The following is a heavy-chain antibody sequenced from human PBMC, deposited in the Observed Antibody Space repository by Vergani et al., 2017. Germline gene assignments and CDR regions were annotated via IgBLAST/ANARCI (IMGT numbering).Heavy chain of an antibody. Sequence: QVQLVESGGGVVQPGRSLRLSCAASGFTFSSYGMHWVRQAPGKGLEWVAVIWYDGSNKDYADSVKGRFTISRDNSKNTLYGQMNSLRAEDTAVYYCAREGIAAVGTTLLFDYWGQGTLVTVSS. D-gene: IGHD6-13*01. CDR3: AREGIAAVGTTLLFDY. CDR1: GFTFSSYG. V-gene: IGHV3-33*01. J-gene: IGHJ4*02. CDR2: IWYDGSNK.